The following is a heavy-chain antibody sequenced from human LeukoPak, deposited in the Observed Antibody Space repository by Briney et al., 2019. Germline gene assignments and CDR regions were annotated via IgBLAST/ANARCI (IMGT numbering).Heavy chain of an antibody. CDR1: GLTFSTYS. V-gene: IGHV3-48*02. J-gene: IGHJ6*02. D-gene: IGHD2-15*01. CDR3: ARAATRYYYYGMDV. CDR2: ISDSGAM. Sequence: GSLRLSCAASGLTFSTYSMKWVRQAPGKGLEWVSYISDSGAMYYADSVRGRFTISRENAQNSLFLQMNSLRDEDTAVYYCARAATRYYYYGMDVWGQGTTVTVSS.